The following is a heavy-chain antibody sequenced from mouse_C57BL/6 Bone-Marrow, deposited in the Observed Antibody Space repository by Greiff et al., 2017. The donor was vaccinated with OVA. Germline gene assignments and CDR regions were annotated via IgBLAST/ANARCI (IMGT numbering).Heavy chain of an antibody. CDR2: ISYDGSN. J-gene: IGHJ3*01. D-gene: IGHD1-1*01. V-gene: IGHV3-6*01. CDR3: ARDGAYYGSSYVAY. Sequence: VQLQQSGPGLVKPSQSLSLTCSVTGYSITSGYYWNWIRQFPGNKLEWMGYISYDGSNNYNPSLKNRISITRDTSKNQFFLKLNSVTTEDTATYYCARDGAYYGSSYVAYWGQGTLVTVSA. CDR1: GYSITSGYY.